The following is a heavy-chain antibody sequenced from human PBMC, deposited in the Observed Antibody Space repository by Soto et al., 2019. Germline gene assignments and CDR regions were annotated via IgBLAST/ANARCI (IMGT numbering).Heavy chain of an antibody. CDR2: IYYSGST. CDR3: ARHPTYYDFWSGYYDYYYYGMDV. V-gene: IGHV4-39*01. CDR1: GGSISSSSYY. Sequence: QLQLQESGPGLVKPSETLSLTCTVSGGSISSSSYYWGWIRQPPGKGLEWIGSIYYSGSTYYNPSLKSRVTISVDTSKNQFSLKLSSVTAAETAVYYCARHPTYYDFWSGYYDYYYYGMDVWGQGTTVTVSS. D-gene: IGHD3-3*01. J-gene: IGHJ6*02.